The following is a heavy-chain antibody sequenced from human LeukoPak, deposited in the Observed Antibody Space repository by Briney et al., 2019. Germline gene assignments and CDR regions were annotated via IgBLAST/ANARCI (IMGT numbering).Heavy chain of an antibody. Sequence: PSETLSLTCTVSGGSISSSSYYWGWIRQPPGKGLEWIGSIYYSGSTYYNPSLKSRVTISVDTSKNQFSLKLSSVTAADTAVYYCARPYPPYYYGSGTFHWFDPWGQGTLVTVSS. CDR2: IYYSGST. CDR3: ARPYPPYYYGSGTFHWFDP. J-gene: IGHJ5*02. V-gene: IGHV4-39*07. D-gene: IGHD3-10*01. CDR1: GGSISSSSYY.